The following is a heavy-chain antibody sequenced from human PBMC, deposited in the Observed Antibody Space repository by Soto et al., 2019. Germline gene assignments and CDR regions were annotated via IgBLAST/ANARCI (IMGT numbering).Heavy chain of an antibody. CDR2: TYYRSKWYN. CDR1: GYSVSSNSAA. Sequence: SETLSLTCAISGYSVSSNSAAWNWIRQSPSRGLEWLGRTYYRSKWYNDYAVSVKSRITINPDTSKNQFSLQLNSVTPEDTAVYYCARETLHPSAAMNPRAFDIWGQGTMVTVSS. D-gene: IGHD2-2*01. CDR3: ARETLHPSAAMNPRAFDI. V-gene: IGHV6-1*01. J-gene: IGHJ3*02.